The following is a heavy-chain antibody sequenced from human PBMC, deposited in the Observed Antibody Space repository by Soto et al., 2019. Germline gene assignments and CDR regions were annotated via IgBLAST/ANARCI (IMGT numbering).Heavy chain of an antibody. D-gene: IGHD2-8*01. CDR2: IYYSGNT. V-gene: IGHV4-31*03. J-gene: IGHJ3*02. CDR3: ARSHFTNGVCYRSNDAFDI. Sequence: SQTLSLTSTVSGGSISSGRDYWSWIRQQPGKGLEWIGYIYYSGNTYYNPSLKSRVIISVDTSKNQFSLKLSSVTAADTAVYYCARSHFTNGVCYRSNDAFDIWGQGTMVT. CDR1: GGSISSGRDY.